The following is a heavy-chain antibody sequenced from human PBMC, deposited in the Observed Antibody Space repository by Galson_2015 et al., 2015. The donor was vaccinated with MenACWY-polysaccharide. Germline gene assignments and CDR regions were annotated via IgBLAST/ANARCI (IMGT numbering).Heavy chain of an antibody. V-gene: IGHV3-23*01. CDR2: IRSSGTNT. CDR1: GFTFTSYA. CDR3: AKDSTDFWSVAGRFDH. D-gene: IGHD3-3*01. Sequence: SLRLSCAASGFTFTSYAMSWVRQAPGKGLEWVSAIRSSGTNTYYAHSVKGRFTISRDNSKNTLYLQMNSLRAEDTAVYYCAKDSTDFWSVAGRFDHWGQGTLVTVSS. J-gene: IGHJ5*02.